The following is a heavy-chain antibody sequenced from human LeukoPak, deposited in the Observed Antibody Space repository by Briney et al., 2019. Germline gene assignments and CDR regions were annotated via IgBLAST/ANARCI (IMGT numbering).Heavy chain of an antibody. J-gene: IGHJ3*02. V-gene: IGHV3-30*02. CDR1: GFTFSTYG. CDR2: IRYDATKT. D-gene: IGHD6-19*01. Sequence: GGSLRLSCAASGFTFSTYGTHWVRQAPGKGLEWVGFIRYDATKTYYTDSVKGRFTISRDSSKNTLYLQMNSLTAEDTAVYYCARGASVVAGNDNAFDIWGQGTMVTVSS. CDR3: ARGASVVAGNDNAFDI.